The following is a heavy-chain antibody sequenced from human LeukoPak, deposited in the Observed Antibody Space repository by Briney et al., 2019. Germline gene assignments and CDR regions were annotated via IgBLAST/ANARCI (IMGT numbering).Heavy chain of an antibody. V-gene: IGHV4-39*01. CDR2: IYYGGSA. J-gene: IGHJ4*02. D-gene: IGHD6-19*01. CDR1: GGSISSSSYY. CDR3: ARRIDSRGWYRDDY. Sequence: SETLSLTCTVSGGSISSSSYYWGWIRQPPGKGLEWIGSIYYGGSAYYNPSLKSRVTISVDTSKNQFSLKLSSVTAADTAIYYCARRIDSRGWYRDDYWGQGILVTVSS.